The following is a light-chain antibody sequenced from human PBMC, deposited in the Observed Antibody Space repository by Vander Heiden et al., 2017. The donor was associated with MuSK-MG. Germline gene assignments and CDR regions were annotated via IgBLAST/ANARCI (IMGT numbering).Light chain of an antibody. V-gene: IGKV4-1*01. CDR3: QQDDSTPHT. CDR2: WAS. J-gene: IGKJ3*01. CDR1: QSVLYSSNNKNY. Sequence: DILMTQSPDSLAVSLGERATINCKSSQSVLYSSNNKNYLAWYQQKPGQPPKLLIYWASTRESGVPDRFSGSGSGTDFTLTISSLQAEDVAVYYCQQDDSTPHTFGPGTKVDIK.